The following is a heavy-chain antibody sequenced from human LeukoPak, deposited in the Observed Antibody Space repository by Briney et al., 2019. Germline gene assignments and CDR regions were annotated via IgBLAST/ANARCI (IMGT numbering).Heavy chain of an antibody. Sequence: PWGSLRLSCAASGFTISSNYISWIRNAQRPGLDLVECIYSGDSTYYAYSVKGLFTISRDKSKNTMYLQMNSLRSEDTAVYYCARDHYYGDFGWFDPWGQGTLVTVSS. CDR2: IYSGDST. J-gene: IGHJ5*02. CDR1: GFTISSNY. V-gene: IGHV3-53*01. CDR3: ARDHYYGDFGWFDP. D-gene: IGHD4-17*01.